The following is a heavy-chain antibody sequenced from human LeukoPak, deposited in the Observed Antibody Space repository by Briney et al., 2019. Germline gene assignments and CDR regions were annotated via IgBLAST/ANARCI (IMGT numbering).Heavy chain of an antibody. CDR1: EFTFSSYW. CDR3: ARTTLAVAGTGYAFDI. V-gene: IGHV3-7*01. Sequence: GGSLRLSCAASEFTFSSYWMTWVRQAPGKGLEWVADIKQDGSEKYYVDSVKGRFTISRDNAKNSLYLQMNSLRAEDTALYYCARTTLAVAGTGYAFDIWGQGTMVTVSS. J-gene: IGHJ3*02. D-gene: IGHD6-19*01. CDR2: IKQDGSEK.